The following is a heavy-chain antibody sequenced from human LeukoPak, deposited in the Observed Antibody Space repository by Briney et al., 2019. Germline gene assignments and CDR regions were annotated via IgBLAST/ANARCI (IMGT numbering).Heavy chain of an antibody. CDR3: ARDGDTAMVNAFDY. D-gene: IGHD5-18*01. V-gene: IGHV1-46*01. J-gene: IGHJ4*02. CDR2: ISPSGGST. Sequence: ASVKVSCKAFGYTFTSNYMHWVRQAPGQGPEWMGVISPSGGSTTYAQKFQGRVILTRDMSTSTDYLELSSLRSEDMAVYYCARDGDTAMVNAFDYWGQGTLVTVSS. CDR1: GYTFTSNY.